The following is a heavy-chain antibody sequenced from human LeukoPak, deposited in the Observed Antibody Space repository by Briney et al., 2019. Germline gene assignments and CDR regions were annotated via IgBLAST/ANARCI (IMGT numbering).Heavy chain of an antibody. V-gene: IGHV3-53*01. D-gene: IGHD5/OR15-5a*01. CDR3: ARGKVYYYYDY. CDR1: GFNVRSNY. CDR2: LHSGGDT. J-gene: IGHJ4*02. Sequence: RGSLRLTCAVSGFNVRSNYMTWVRQAPGKGLEWVSVLHSGGDTYYADSVKGRFTISRDNSENTVYLQMNSLRAEDTAVYYCARGKVYYYYDYWGQGTLVAVSS.